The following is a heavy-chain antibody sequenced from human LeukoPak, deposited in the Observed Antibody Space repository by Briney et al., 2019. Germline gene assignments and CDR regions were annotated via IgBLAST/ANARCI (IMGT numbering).Heavy chain of an antibody. CDR1: GGTFSSYA. CDR2: IIPIFGTA. Sequence: SVKVSCKASGGTFSSYAISWVRQAPGQGLEWMGGIIPIFGTANYAQKFQGRVTITADESTSSAYMELSSLRSEDTAVYYCARTTGTISGFDYWGQGTLVTVSS. CDR3: ARTTGTISGFDY. J-gene: IGHJ4*02. V-gene: IGHV1-69*13. D-gene: IGHD1-1*01.